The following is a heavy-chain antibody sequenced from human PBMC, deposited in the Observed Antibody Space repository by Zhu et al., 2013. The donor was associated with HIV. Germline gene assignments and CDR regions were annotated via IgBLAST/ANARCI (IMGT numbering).Heavy chain of an antibody. CDR1: GGTFNSYG. Sequence: QVQLVQSGAEVKKPGSSVKVSCKASGGTFNSYGISWVRQAPGQGLEWMGGIIPALRTVNHAQKFQGRVTFTADESTSTVYMELRSLRSEDTARYYCAGRNSYGLVHYPKDSYYYYYHMDVWGQGTTVTVSS. J-gene: IGHJ6*02. D-gene: IGHD3-10*01. V-gene: IGHV1-69*19. CDR2: IIPALRTV. CDR3: AGRNSYGLVHYPKDSYYYYYHMDV.